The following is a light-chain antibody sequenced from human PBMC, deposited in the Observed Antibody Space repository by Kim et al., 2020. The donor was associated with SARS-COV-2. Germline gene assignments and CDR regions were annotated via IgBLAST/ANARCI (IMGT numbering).Light chain of an antibody. J-gene: IGLJ1*01. V-gene: IGLV3-1*01. CDR3: QAWDSSTVV. CDR1: KLGDKY. CDR2: QDS. Sequence: SYELTQPPSVSVSPGQTASITCSGDKLGDKYACWYQQKPGQSPVLVIYQDSKRPSGIPERFSGSNSGNTATLTIGGTQAMDEADYYCQAWDSSTVVFGTGTKVTV.